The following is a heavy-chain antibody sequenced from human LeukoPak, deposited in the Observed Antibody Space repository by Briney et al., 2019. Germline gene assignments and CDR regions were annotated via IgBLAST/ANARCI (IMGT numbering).Heavy chain of an antibody. CDR3: AKASGSGSAWWEFDP. J-gene: IGHJ5*02. V-gene: IGHV3-23*01. CDR1: GFTFSSYA. D-gene: IGHD3-10*01. Sequence: GGSLRLSCAASGFTFSSYAMSWVRQAPGKGLEWVSAISGSGGSTYYADSVKGRFTISRDNSKNTLYLQMNSLRAEDTAVYYCAKASGSGSAWWEFDPWGQGNLVPVSS. CDR2: ISGSGGST.